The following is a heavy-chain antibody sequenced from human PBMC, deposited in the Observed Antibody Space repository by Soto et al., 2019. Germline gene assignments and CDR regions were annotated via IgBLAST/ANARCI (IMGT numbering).Heavy chain of an antibody. CDR3: AREKAIVGATLQYYYDYYCLDV. CDR2: IYSGGST. D-gene: IGHD1-26*01. J-gene: IGHJ6*02. CDR1: GFTVSSNY. Sequence: EVQLVESGGGLVQPGGSLRLSCAASGFTVSSNYLSWVHQAPGKGLEWVSVIYSGGSTYYAESVKGRFTISRDKSKSTLYLQMSSLRADDTAVYYCAREKAIVGATLQYYYDYYCLDVWGRGSTLIVS. V-gene: IGHV3-66*01.